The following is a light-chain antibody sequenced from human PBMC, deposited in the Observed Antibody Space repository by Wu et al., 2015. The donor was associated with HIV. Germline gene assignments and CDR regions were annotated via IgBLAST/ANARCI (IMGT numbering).Light chain of an antibody. Sequence: IVMTQSPATLSVSPGGRVTLSCRASQSVGSKLAWYQQKPGQAPRLLIYGASDRATGIPARFSGTGSGTDFTLTISSLEPEDFAVYYCQHRSNWPTFGQGTKVEIQ. V-gene: IGKV3-11*01. CDR2: GAS. J-gene: IGKJ1*01. CDR1: QSVGSK. CDR3: QHRSNWPT.